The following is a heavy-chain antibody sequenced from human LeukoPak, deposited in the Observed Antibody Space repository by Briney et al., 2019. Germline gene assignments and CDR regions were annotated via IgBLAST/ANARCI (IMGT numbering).Heavy chain of an antibody. CDR1: GFTFSSYE. CDR2: ISSSGSTI. V-gene: IGHV3-48*03. J-gene: IGHJ5*02. CDR3: ARTTTMATLVH. D-gene: IGHD5-24*01. Sequence: GGSLRLSCAASGFTFSSYEMNWVRQAPGKGLEWISYISSSGSTIYYADSVKGRFTISKDNAKNSLYLQMNSLRAEDTAVYYCARTTTMATLVHWGQGTLVTVSS.